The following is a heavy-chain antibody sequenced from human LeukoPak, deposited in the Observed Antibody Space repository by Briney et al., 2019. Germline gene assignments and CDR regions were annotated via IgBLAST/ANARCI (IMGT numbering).Heavy chain of an antibody. V-gene: IGHV3-48*02. CDR3: ARVGGATAVTMYFEY. CDR2: MTTSGNTI. D-gene: IGHD1-26*01. Sequence: QPGGSLRLSGVVSGFTFSGYSMIWVRQAPGKGLEWRSFMTTSGNTIFYAESVKDRFTISRDNAKKSLYLQMNSLRDEDTAVYYCARVGGATAVTMYFEYWGQGTLVTVTS. CDR1: GFTFSGYS. J-gene: IGHJ4*02.